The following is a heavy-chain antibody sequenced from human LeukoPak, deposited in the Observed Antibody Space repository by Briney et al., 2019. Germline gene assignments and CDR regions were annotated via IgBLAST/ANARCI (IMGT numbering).Heavy chain of an antibody. D-gene: IGHD1-26*01. CDR3: ARGGNYWPQWWFDP. CDR1: GDSISSGTYY. J-gene: IGHJ5*02. CDR2: IYTSGST. Sequence: SETLSLTCTVSGDSISSGTYYSNCIRHPPGNGLEWIGRIYTSGSTNYNPSLKNRVTTSVDTTKNQFSLKLSSVTAADTAVYYCARGGNYWPQWWFDPWGRGTLVSVSS. V-gene: IGHV4-61*02.